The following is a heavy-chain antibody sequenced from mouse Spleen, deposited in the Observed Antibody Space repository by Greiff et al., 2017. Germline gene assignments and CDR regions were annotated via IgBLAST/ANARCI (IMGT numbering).Heavy chain of an antibody. D-gene: IGHD1-1*01. CDR1: GFSLTNYA. J-gene: IGHJ1*01. CDR3: ARKAPLYYYGSSLYWYFDV. V-gene: IGHV2-4-1*01. Sequence: VKLMESGPGLVAPSQSLSITCTVSGFSLTNYAVHWVRQSPGKGLEWLGVIWSDGSTDYNAAFISRLSISKDNSKSQVFFKMNSLQADDTAIYYCARKAPLYYYGSSLYWYFDVWGAGTTVTVSS. CDR2: IWSDGST.